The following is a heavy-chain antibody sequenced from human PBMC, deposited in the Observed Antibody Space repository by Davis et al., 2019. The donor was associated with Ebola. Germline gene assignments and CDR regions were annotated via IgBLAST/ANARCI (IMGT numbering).Heavy chain of an antibody. J-gene: IGHJ4*02. CDR3: ARDVRGITGPSEY. V-gene: IGHV1-18*01. D-gene: IGHD1-1*01. CDR2: ISTYNGNT. CDR1: GYIFTSYA. Sequence: ASVKVSCKASGYIFTSYAMHWVRQAPGQRLEWMGWISTYNGNTNYAQKVQGRITMTTDTSTSTAYMELRSLRSDDTARYYCARDVRGITGPSEYWGQGTLVTVSS.